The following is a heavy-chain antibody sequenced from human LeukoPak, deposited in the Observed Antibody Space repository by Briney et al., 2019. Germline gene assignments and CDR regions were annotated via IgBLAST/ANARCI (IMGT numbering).Heavy chain of an antibody. CDR3: AKDLQQWLFDY. V-gene: IGHV3-23*01. J-gene: IGHJ4*02. CDR2: VIGRVRST. D-gene: IGHD6-19*01. CDR1: GFTFSMYA. Sequence: RGSLRLSCAASGFTFSMYAVSWVRQAAGKGLEWVSAVIGRVRSTYYADSVKGRFTSSRDNSKNPLYLQMNSLRAEDTAVYYCAKDLQQWLFDYWGQGTLVTVSS.